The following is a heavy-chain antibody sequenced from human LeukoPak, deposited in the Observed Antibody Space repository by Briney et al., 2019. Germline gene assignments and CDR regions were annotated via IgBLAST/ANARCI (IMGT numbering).Heavy chain of an antibody. V-gene: IGHV4-59*11. CDR3: ARGGYCSSTSCRYYYYYMDV. J-gene: IGHJ6*03. CDR2: IYYSGST. Sequence: SETLSLTCTVSGGSISSHYWSWIRQPPGKGLEWIGYIYYSGSTNYNPSLKSRVTISVDTSKNQFSLKLSSVTAADTAVYYCARGGYCSSTSCRYYYYYMDVWGKGTTVTVSS. D-gene: IGHD2-2*01. CDR1: GGSISSHY.